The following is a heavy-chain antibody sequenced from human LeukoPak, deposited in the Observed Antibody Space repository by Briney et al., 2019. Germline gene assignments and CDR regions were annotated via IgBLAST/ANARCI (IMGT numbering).Heavy chain of an antibody. CDR2: INPSGGST. D-gene: IGHD4-17*01. V-gene: IGHV1-46*01. CDR1: GYTSTSYY. Sequence: ASVKVSCKASGYTSTSYYMHWVRQAPGQGLEWMGIINPSGGSTSYAQKFQGRVTMTRDTSTSTVYMELSSLRSEDTAVYYCGYGDYAGPFDYWGQGTLVTVSP. CDR3: GYGDYAGPFDY. J-gene: IGHJ4*02.